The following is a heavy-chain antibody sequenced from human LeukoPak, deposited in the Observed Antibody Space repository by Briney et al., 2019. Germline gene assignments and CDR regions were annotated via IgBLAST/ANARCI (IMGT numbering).Heavy chain of an antibody. CDR2: ISAYNGNT. V-gene: IGHV1-18*01. CDR1: GYTFTSYS. Sequence: ASVKVSCKASGYTFTSYSISWVRQAPGQGLEWMGWISAYNGNTNYAQKLQGRVTMTTDASTSTAYMELRSLRSDDTAVYYCARDSSGWDRYDPWGQGTLVTVSS. J-gene: IGHJ5*02. CDR3: ARDSSGWDRYDP. D-gene: IGHD6-19*01.